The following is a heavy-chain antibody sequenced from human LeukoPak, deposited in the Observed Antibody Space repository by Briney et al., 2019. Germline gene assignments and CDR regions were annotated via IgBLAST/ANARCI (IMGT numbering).Heavy chain of an antibody. CDR1: GGSINSYY. D-gene: IGHD3-3*01. Sequence: SETLSLTCTVSGGSINSYYWSWIRQHPGKGLEWIGYIYYSGSTYYNPSLKSRVTISVDTSKNQFSLKLTSVTAADTAVYYCAREGGFYRPLDYSGQGTLVTVSS. CDR3: AREGGFYRPLDY. CDR2: IYYSGST. J-gene: IGHJ4*02. V-gene: IGHV4-31*03.